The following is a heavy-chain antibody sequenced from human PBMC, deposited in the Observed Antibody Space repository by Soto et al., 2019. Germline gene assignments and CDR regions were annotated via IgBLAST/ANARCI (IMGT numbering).Heavy chain of an antibody. CDR1: GYTFTSYG. CDR2: ISGYNGNT. V-gene: IGHV1-18*01. CDR3: ARTDLKLRGLDY. D-gene: IGHD1-7*01. Sequence: QVQLVQSGTEVKKPGASVKVSCKASGYTFTSYGINWVRQAPGQGLEWMGWISGYNGNTDYVKRLQDRVTMTTDTSTRTAYMDLRNLRSEDSAVYYCARTDLKLRGLDYWGQGTLVTVSS. J-gene: IGHJ4*02.